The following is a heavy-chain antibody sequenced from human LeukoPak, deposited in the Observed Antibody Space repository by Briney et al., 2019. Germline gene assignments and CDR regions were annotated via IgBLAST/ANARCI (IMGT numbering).Heavy chain of an antibody. V-gene: IGHV3-33*08. CDR2: DGRYK. J-gene: IGHJ4*02. D-gene: IGHD2-21*01. Sequence: PGGSLRLSCAASGFTVSSNYMSWVRQAPGKGLEWVAVDGRYKIYGDSVKGRFTISRDDSKSTMYLQMNSLRVEDTAVYYCAREPIDGDCQLDYWGQGTLVTVSS. CDR3: AREPIDGDCQLDY. CDR1: GFTVSSNY.